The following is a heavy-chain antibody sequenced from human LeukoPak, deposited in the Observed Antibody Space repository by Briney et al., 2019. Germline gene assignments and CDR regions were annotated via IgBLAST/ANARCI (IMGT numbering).Heavy chain of an antibody. CDR2: IYYSGST. Sequence: SETLSLTCTVSGGSISSYYWSWIRQPPGKGPEWIGYIYYSGSTNYNPSLKSRVTISVDTSKNQFSLKLSSVTAADTAVYYCARIRNIQLWSFDYWGQGTLVTVSS. J-gene: IGHJ4*02. D-gene: IGHD5-18*01. CDR1: GGSISSYY. V-gene: IGHV4-59*01. CDR3: ARIRNIQLWSFDY.